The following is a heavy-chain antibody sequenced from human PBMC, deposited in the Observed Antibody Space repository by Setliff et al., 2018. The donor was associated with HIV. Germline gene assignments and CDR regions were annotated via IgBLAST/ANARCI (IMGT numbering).Heavy chain of an antibody. Sequence: SETLSLTCTVSGGSISSGYYYWSWVRQHPGEGLEWIGYIYYSGNTFYNPSLRSRVTISLDTSKNQFSLKLSSVTAADTAVYYCARGFDYAQRPPLYYFDYWGQGTLVTVSS. CDR3: ARGFDYAQRPPLYYFDY. D-gene: IGHD2-2*01. J-gene: IGHJ4*02. V-gene: IGHV4-31*03. CDR2: IYYSGNT. CDR1: GGSISSGYYY.